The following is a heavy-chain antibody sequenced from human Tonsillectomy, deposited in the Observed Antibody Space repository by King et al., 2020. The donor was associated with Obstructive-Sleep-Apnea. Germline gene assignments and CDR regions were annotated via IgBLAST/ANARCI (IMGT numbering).Heavy chain of an antibody. D-gene: IGHD3-3*01. CDR3: ARAWNYAMDV. CDR1: GFTFSSYW. CDR2: IKQEGSEK. J-gene: IGHJ6*02. Sequence: VQLVESGGGLVQPGGSLRLSCAASGFTFSSYWMRWVRQAPGKGLEWVANIKQEGSEKYYVDSGKGRFTISRDNAKNSLFLQMHSLRVDDTAVYYCARAWNYAMDVWGQGTTVTVSS. V-gene: IGHV3-7*01.